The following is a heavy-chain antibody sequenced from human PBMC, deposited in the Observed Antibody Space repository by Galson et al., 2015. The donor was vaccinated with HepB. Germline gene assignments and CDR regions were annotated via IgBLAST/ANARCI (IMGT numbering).Heavy chain of an antibody. D-gene: IGHD3-22*01. CDR2: ISSSSSYI. CDR3: AKLDHYDSRGAFSY. V-gene: IGHV3-21*04. J-gene: IGHJ4*02. Sequence: SLRLSCAASGFTFSSYSMNWVRQAPGKGLEWVSSISSSSSYIYYADSVKGRFTISRDNSKNTLYLQMNSLRAEDTAVYYCAKLDHYDSRGAFSYWGQGTLVTVSS. CDR1: GFTFSSYS.